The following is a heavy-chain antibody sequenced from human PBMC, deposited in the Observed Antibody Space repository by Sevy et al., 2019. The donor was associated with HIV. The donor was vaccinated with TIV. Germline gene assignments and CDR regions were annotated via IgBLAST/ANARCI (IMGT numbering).Heavy chain of an antibody. D-gene: IGHD3-16*01. J-gene: IGHJ6*02. CDR1: GFTFGTYD. CDR2: ISSDGSYR. V-gene: IGHV3-30*18. CDR3: AKNRPPGGSLFSRHGMDV. Sequence: GGSVRLSCAASGFTFGTYDMHWVRQAPGKGLEWVAIISSDGSYRYYADSVRGRFSMSRDNSKNTMYLQISGLLIEDTAVYYCAKNRPPGGSLFSRHGMDVWGRGTTVTVSS.